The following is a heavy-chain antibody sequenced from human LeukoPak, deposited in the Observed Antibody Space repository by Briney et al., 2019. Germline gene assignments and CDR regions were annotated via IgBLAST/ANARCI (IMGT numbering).Heavy chain of an antibody. V-gene: IGHV4-34*01. CDR3: ARGATLHYFDY. CDR2: INHSGST. CDR1: GGSFSGYY. J-gene: IGHJ4*02. Sequence: SKTLSLTCAVYGGSFSGYYWSWIRQPPGKGLEWIGEINHSGSTNYNPSLKSRVTISVDTSKNQFSLKLSSVTAADTAVYYCARGATLHYFDYWGQGTLVTVSS.